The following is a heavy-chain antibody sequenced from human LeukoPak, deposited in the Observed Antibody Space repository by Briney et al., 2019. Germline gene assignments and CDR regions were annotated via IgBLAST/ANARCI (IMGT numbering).Heavy chain of an antibody. Sequence: GGSLRLSCSASGFTFSSYAMHWDRQAPGKGLEYVSAISSNGGSTYYADSVKGRFTISRDNSKNTLYLQMSSLRAEDTAVYYCVKDRGWGLWFGELYYWGQGTLVTVSS. CDR1: GFTFSSYA. CDR2: ISSNGGST. V-gene: IGHV3-64D*06. J-gene: IGHJ4*02. CDR3: VKDRGWGLWFGELYY. D-gene: IGHD3-10*01.